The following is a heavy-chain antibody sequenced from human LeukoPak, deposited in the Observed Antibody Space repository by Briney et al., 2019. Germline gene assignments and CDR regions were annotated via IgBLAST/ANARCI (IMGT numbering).Heavy chain of an antibody. D-gene: IGHD3-3*01. CDR3: ARQDYDSSYGLDV. Sequence: SQTLSLTCAVSDDSISSSDYYWNWIRQPPEKGLEWIGSIYYSGNTYYNPSLKSRVTISVDTSKNQFSLRLNSVTAADTAVYYCARQDYDSSYGLDVWGQGTAVTVSS. CDR1: DDSISSSDYY. J-gene: IGHJ6*02. CDR2: IYYSGNT. V-gene: IGHV4-30-4*01.